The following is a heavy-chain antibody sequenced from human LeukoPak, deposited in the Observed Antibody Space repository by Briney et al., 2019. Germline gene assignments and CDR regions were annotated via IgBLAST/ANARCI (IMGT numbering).Heavy chain of an antibody. CDR1: GFTFSSYS. CDR2: ISSSSNYI. D-gene: IGHD3-3*01. Sequence: PGGSLRLSCTASGFTFSSYSMNWVRQAPGKGLEWVSSISSSSNYIYYADSVKGRFTISRDNAKNSLYLQMNSLRAEDTAVYYCARGSGYVYLDYWGQGTLVTVSS. CDR3: ARGSGYVYLDY. J-gene: IGHJ4*02. V-gene: IGHV3-21*01.